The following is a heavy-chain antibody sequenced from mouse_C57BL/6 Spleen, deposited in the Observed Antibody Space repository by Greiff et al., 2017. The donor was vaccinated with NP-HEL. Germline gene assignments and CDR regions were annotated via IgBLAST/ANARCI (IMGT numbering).Heavy chain of an antibody. J-gene: IGHJ2*01. V-gene: IGHV2-5*01. CDR3: AKEDYSSDFDY. Sequence: QVQLQQSGPGLVQPSQSLSITCPVSGFSLTRYGVHWVRQSPGKGLEWLGVIWRGGSTDYNAAFMSRLSITKYNSKSQVFFKMNSLQADDTAIYYCAKEDYSSDFDYWGQGTTLTVSS. D-gene: IGHD2-12*01. CDR1: GFSLTRYG. CDR2: IWRGGST.